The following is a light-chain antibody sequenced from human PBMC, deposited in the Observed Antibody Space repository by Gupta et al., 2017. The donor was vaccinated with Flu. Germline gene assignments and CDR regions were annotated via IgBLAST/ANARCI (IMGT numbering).Light chain of an antibody. Sequence: QSVLTQPPSTSGTPGQRVTISCSGNSSNIGINYVYWYQQLPGTAPNLLIYRNDKRPSGGPDRFSGSKSGTSAALAISGLRAVEEADYYCEAWEDSLSGPYVFGTGTKVTVL. V-gene: IGLV1-47*01. CDR1: SSNIGINY. CDR2: RND. J-gene: IGLJ1*01. CDR3: EAWEDSLSGPYV.